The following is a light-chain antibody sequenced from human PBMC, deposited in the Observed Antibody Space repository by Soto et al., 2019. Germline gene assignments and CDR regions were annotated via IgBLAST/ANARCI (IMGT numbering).Light chain of an antibody. Sequence: EIVLTQSPGTLSLSPGERVTLSCRASQSVNSSYLAWYQQKPGQAPRLLIYGASSRATGIPDRFSASGSGTDFTLTISSLEPEDFAVYYCHLYGTSPPTFGGGTKVDIK. V-gene: IGKV3-20*01. CDR1: QSVNSSY. CDR3: HLYGTSPPT. CDR2: GAS. J-gene: IGKJ4*02.